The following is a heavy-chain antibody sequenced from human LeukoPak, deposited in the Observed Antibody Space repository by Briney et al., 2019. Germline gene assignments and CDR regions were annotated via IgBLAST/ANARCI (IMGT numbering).Heavy chain of an antibody. D-gene: IGHD1-26*01. CDR3: ARDDWELLHFDY. CDR1: GGSISSYY. Sequence: SETLSLTCTVAGGSISSYYWSWVGQPGGKGLEGIARIYTSGSTTYNPSLKRRVTMSVDTSKNQFSLKLSSVTAADTAVYSCARDDWELLHFDYWGQGTLLTASS. CDR2: IYTSGST. V-gene: IGHV4-4*07. J-gene: IGHJ4*02.